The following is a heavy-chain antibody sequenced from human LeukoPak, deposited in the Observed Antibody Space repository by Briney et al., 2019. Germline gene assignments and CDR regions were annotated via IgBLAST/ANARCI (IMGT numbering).Heavy chain of an antibody. CDR1: GGSISSYY. Sequence: PSETLSLTCAVYGGSISSYYWSWIRQPPGKGLEWIGYIYYSGSTNYNPSLKSRVTISVDTSKNQFSLKLSSVTAADTAVYYCARTRYYDILTGYSYFDYWGQGTLVTVSS. D-gene: IGHD3-9*01. V-gene: IGHV4-59*01. CDR2: IYYSGST. CDR3: ARTRYYDILTGYSYFDY. J-gene: IGHJ4*02.